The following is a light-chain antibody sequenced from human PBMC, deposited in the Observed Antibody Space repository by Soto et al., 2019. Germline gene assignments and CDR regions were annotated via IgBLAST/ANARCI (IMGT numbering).Light chain of an antibody. V-gene: IGKV1-5*03. J-gene: IGKJ1*01. Sequence: DIEMTQSPSTLSSSVGDRVTITCRASQSISDSLAWYQQKPGKAPKLLIYEASSLKSGVPSRFSGSRSGTEYTLTISSLPPDDVATYYCQQYNGYWTFGQGTKVEIK. CDR1: QSISDS. CDR3: QQYNGYWT. CDR2: EAS.